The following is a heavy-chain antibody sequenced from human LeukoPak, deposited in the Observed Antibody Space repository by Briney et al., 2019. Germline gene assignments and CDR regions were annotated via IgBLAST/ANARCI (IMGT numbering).Heavy chain of an antibody. CDR2: IYYSGST. J-gene: IGHJ3*02. D-gene: IGHD2-8*01. Sequence: SETLSLTCTVSGGSISSYYWSWIRQPPGKGLEWIGYIYYSGSTNYNPSLKSRVTISVDTSKNQFSLKLSSVTPEDTAMYYCTRGGVFDIWGQGTMVTVSS. CDR1: GGSISSYY. V-gene: IGHV4-59*12. CDR3: TRGGVFDI.